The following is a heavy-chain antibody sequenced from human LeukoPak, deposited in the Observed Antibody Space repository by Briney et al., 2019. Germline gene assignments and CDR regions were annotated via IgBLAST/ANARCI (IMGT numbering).Heavy chain of an antibody. V-gene: IGHV1-2*02. CDR1: GYTFTGYY. D-gene: IGHD2-15*01. J-gene: IGHJ3*02. Sequence: GASVKVSCKASGYTFTGYYMHWVRQAPGQGLEWMGWINPNSGGTNYAQKFQGRVTMTRDTSISTAYMELSRLRSDDTAVYYCARGHPGIAPGAFDIWGQGTMVTVSS. CDR2: INPNSGGT. CDR3: ARGHPGIAPGAFDI.